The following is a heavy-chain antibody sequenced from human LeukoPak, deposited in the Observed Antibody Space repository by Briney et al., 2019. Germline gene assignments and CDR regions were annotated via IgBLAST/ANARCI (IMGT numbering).Heavy chain of an antibody. Sequence: ASVKVSCKASGYTFTSYGISWVRQAPGQGLEWMGIINPSGGSTSYAQKFQGRVTMTRDMSTSTVYMELSSLRSEDTAVYYCARDYGGNSLYYYYYMDVWGKGTTVTVSS. J-gene: IGHJ6*03. CDR2: INPSGGST. V-gene: IGHV1-46*01. CDR3: ARDYGGNSLYYYYYMDV. D-gene: IGHD4-23*01. CDR1: GYTFTSYG.